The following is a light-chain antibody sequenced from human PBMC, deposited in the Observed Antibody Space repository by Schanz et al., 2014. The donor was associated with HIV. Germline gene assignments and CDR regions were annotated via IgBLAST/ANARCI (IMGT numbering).Light chain of an antibody. CDR3: QSFDSSLNGVL. Sequence: QSALTQPASVSGSPGQSITISCTGTSSDVGTYDYVSWYQQHPGKAPKLMIYDVSYRPSGVSNRFSGSKSGNTASLTISGLQAEDEADYFCQSFDSSLNGVLFGGGTKLTVL. V-gene: IGLV2-14*03. CDR1: SSDVGTYDY. CDR2: DVS. J-gene: IGLJ3*02.